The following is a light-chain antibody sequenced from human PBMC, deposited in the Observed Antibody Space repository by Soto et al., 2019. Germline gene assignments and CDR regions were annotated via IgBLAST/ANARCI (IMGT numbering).Light chain of an antibody. CDR2: DAS. V-gene: IGKV3-11*01. CDR3: QHRKSRLT. J-gene: IGKJ4*01. CDR1: QSVSSY. Sequence: DIVLTQSPATLSLSPGERATLSCRASQSVSSYLAWYQQKPGQAPRLLIYDASNRAPGIPARFSGSGSPTDFTLTISSLEPEDFAVYYCQHRKSRLTFGGGTKVEI.